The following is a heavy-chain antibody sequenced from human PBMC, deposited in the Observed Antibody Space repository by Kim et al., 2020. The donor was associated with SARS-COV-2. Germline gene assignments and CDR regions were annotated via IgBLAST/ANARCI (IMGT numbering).Heavy chain of an antibody. CDR3: AKVYYGSGSYYLNLFDY. CDR2: ISYDGSNK. CDR1: GFTFSSYG. V-gene: IGHV3-30*18. J-gene: IGHJ4*01. Sequence: GGSLRLSCAASGFTFSSYGMHWVRQAPGKGLEWVAGISYDGSNKYYADSVKGRFTISRDNSKNTLYLQMNSLRAEDTAVYYCAKVYYGSGSYYLNLFDY. D-gene: IGHD3-10*01.